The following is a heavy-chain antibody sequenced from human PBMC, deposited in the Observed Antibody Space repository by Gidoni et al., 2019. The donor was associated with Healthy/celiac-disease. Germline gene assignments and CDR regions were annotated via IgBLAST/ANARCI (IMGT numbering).Heavy chain of an antibody. Sequence: QVQLVESGGGVVQPGRSLRLSCAASGFNFSSYAMHWVRQAPGKGLEWVAVISYDGSNKYYADSVKGRFTISRDNSKNTLYLQMNSLRAEDTAVYYCARDSPDPYSYNWFDPWGQGTLVTVSS. D-gene: IGHD2-15*01. CDR3: ARDSPDPYSYNWFDP. CDR2: ISYDGSNK. CDR1: GFNFSSYA. J-gene: IGHJ5*02. V-gene: IGHV3-30*01.